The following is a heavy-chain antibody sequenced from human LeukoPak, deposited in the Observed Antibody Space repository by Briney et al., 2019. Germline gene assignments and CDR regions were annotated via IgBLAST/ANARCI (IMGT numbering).Heavy chain of an antibody. J-gene: IGHJ4*02. CDR1: GFTFSTYW. V-gene: IGHV3-7*04. CDR2: IKEDGSAT. CDR3: ARDSPGYLAYDS. Sequence: PGGSLRLSCAASGFTFSTYWMTWVRQAPGKGPEWVANIKEDGSATYYVDSVKGRLTISRDNAKKSLYLQMNSLRAEDPAVYYCARDSPGYLAYDSWGQGTLVTVSS. D-gene: IGHD1-1*01.